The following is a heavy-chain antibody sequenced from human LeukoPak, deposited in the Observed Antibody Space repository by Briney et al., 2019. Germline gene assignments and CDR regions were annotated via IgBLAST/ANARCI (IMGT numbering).Heavy chain of an antibody. J-gene: IGHJ4*02. V-gene: IGHV3-7*03. CDR2: IHPEGNEK. CDR3: AKGHYDSSGYYRYYFDY. CDR1: GFSFTNFW. D-gene: IGHD3-22*01. Sequence: GGSLRLSCAVSGFSFTNFWMSWVRQAPGRGLEWVANIHPEGNEKYHVESVKGRFTISRDNTKNLLFLQMNSLRAEDTAVYYCAKGHYDSSGYYRYYFDYWGQGTLVTVSS.